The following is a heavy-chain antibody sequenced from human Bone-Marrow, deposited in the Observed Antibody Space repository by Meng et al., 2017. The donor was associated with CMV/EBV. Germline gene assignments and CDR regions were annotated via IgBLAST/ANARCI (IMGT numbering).Heavy chain of an antibody. CDR2: INHSGST. J-gene: IGHJ4*02. CDR3: ARTRYCSSTSCQGNFDY. V-gene: IGHV4-34*01. CDR1: GGSFSGYY. D-gene: IGHD2-2*01. Sequence: QVHLQQGVAGRLNPSETLSLTCAVYGGSFSGYYWSWIRQPPGKGLEWIGEINHSGSTNYNPSLKSRVTISVDTSKNQFSLKLSSVTAADTAVYYCARTRYCSSTSCQGNFDYWGQGTLVTVSS.